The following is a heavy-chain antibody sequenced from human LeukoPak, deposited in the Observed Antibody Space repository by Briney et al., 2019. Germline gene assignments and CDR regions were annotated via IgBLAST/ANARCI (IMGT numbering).Heavy chain of an antibody. J-gene: IGHJ4*02. V-gene: IGHV3-21*01. D-gene: IGHD3-22*01. CDR1: GFTFSSYS. Sequence: GGSLRLSCAASGFTFSSYSMNWVRQAPGKGLEWVSSISSSSSYIYYADSVKGRFTISRDNAKNSLYLQMNSLRVEDTAVYYCARDLRWLFDYWGQGTLVTVSS. CDR3: ARDLRWLFDY. CDR2: ISSSSSYI.